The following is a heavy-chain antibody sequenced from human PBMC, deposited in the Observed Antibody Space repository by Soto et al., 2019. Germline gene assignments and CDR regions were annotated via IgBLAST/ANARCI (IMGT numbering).Heavy chain of an antibody. CDR3: ARGARNFYYFDY. D-gene: IGHD1-7*01. CDR2: INGDGGST. V-gene: IGHV3-74*01. Sequence: EVQLVESGGGLVQPGGSQRFSCAASGFTFSSYWMHWVRQAPGKGPVWVSRINGDGGSTNYADSVKGRFTISRDNDKNTLYLQMNSLRAEDTAVYYCARGARNFYYFDYWGQGALVTVSS. CDR1: GFTFSSYW. J-gene: IGHJ4*02.